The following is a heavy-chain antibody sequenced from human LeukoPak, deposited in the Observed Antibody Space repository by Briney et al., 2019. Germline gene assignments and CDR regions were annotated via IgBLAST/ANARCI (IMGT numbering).Heavy chain of an antibody. D-gene: IGHD2-2*01. Sequence: SETLSLTCTVSGGSISSYYWSWIRQPPGKGLEWIGYIYYSGSTNYNPSLKSRVTISVDTSKNQFSLKLSSVTAADTAVYYCAREVVVVPAAQADAFDIWGQGTMVTVSS. CDR2: IYYSGST. J-gene: IGHJ3*02. CDR3: AREVVVVPAAQADAFDI. V-gene: IGHV4-59*01. CDR1: GGSISSYY.